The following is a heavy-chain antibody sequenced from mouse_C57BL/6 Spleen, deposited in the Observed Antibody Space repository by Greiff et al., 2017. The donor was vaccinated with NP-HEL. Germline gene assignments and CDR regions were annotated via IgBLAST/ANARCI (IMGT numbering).Heavy chain of an antibody. Sequence: DVKLQESGPGLVKPSQSLSLTCSVTGYSITSGYYWNWIRQFPGNKLEWMGYISYDGSNNYNPSLKNLISITRDTSKNQFFLKLNSVTTEDTATYYCARDDSIWYFDVWGTGTTVTVSS. CDR1: GYSITSGYY. CDR2: ISYDGSN. J-gene: IGHJ1*03. V-gene: IGHV3-6*01. CDR3: ARDDSIWYFDV. D-gene: IGHD2-10*02.